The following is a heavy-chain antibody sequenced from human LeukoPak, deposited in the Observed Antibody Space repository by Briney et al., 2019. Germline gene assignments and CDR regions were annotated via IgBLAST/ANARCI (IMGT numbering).Heavy chain of an antibody. CDR1: GFTFSSYS. Sequence: GGSMRLSCAASGFTFSSYSMNWVRQAPGKGMEWVSYISSSSSTIYYADSVKGRFTISRDNAKNSLYLQMNSLRVEDTAVYYCARDRSGSYWDYWGQGTLVTVSS. CDR3: ARDRSGSYWDY. J-gene: IGHJ4*02. CDR2: ISSSSSTI. D-gene: IGHD1-26*01. V-gene: IGHV3-48*04.